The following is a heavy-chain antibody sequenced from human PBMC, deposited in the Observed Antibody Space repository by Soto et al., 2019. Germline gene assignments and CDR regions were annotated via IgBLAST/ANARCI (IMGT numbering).Heavy chain of an antibody. V-gene: IGHV4-34*01. Sequence: PSETLSLTCAVYGGSFSGYYWSRIRQPPGKGLEWIGEINHSGSTNYNPSLKSRVTISVDTSKTQFSLRLSSVTDADTAVYFCARSGSSWYAPFFWGPGTLVTVSS. CDR3: ARSGSSWYAPFF. D-gene: IGHD6-13*01. CDR2: INHSGST. CDR1: GGSFSGYY. J-gene: IGHJ4*02.